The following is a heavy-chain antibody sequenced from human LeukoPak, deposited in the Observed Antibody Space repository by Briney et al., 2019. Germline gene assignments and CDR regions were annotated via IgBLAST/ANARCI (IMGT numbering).Heavy chain of an antibody. CDR1: GGSISSCSFY. D-gene: IGHD2-2*02. Sequence: SETLSLTCTVSGGSISSCSFYWSWIRQPAGKGLEWIGRIYSSGSTNYNPSLKSRVTISVDTSKNQFSLKLRSVTAADTAVYYCARDQGTVIVPTAIGWFDPWGQGTLVTVSS. CDR2: IYSSGST. V-gene: IGHV4-61*02. CDR3: ARDQGTVIVPTAIGWFDP. J-gene: IGHJ5*02.